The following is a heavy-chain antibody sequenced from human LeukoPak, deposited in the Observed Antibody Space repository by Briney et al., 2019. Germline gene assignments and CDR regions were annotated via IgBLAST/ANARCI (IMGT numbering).Heavy chain of an antibody. Sequence: ASVKVSCKASGYTFTSYYMHWVRQAPGQGLEWMGIINPSGGSTSYAQKFQGRVTMTRDTSTGTVYMELSSLRSEDTAVYYCAREGWNDADFDYWGQGTLVTVSS. CDR3: AREGWNDADFDY. D-gene: IGHD1-1*01. CDR1: GYTFTSYY. J-gene: IGHJ4*02. CDR2: INPSGGST. V-gene: IGHV1-46*01.